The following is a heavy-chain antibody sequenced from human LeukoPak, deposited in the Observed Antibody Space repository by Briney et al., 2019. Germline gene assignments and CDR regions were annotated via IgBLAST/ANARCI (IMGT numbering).Heavy chain of an antibody. Sequence: PSETLSLTCTVADGSTTSRNYYWGWIRQPPGKGLEWIGNIYYDGTTYYNPSLKSRVTISVDTPKNQFSLKLNSVTAADTAVYYCARHYGPWGQGTLVTVSS. D-gene: IGHD3-10*01. CDR3: ARHYGP. V-gene: IGHV4-39*01. J-gene: IGHJ5*02. CDR2: IYYDGTT. CDR1: DGSTTSRNYY.